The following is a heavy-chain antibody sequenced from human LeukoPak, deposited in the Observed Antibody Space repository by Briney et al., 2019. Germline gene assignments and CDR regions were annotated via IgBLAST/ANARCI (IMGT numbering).Heavy chain of an antibody. D-gene: IGHD5-12*01. CDR1: GYTFTRYY. CDR3: AQVATDY. V-gene: IGHV1-2*02. CDR2: INPNSGAP. J-gene: IGHJ4*02. Sequence: ASVKVSCKASGYTFTRYYIHWVRHAPGQGLEWMGWINPNSGAPNYAQKFQGRVTMTRDTSISTAYMELTRLRSDDTAVYYCAQVATDYWGQGTLVTVSS.